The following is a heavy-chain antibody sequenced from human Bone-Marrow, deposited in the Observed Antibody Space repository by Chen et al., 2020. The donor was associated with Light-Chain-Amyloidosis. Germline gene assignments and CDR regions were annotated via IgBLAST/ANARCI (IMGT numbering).Heavy chain of an antibody. D-gene: IGHD3-22*01. CDR1: GFNFSSFG. CDR2: VSGSTVST. Sequence: EVQLVESGGGLVQPGGSLRLFCATSGFNFSSFGMSWVRQAPGKGLDWVSTVSGSTVSTSYAGAVKGRFIISRDNSKSTLYLQMNSLRAGDTAVYFCTRNGGYFDFWGQGSLVTVSS. CDR3: TRNGGYFDF. V-gene: IGHV3-23*04. J-gene: IGHJ4*02.